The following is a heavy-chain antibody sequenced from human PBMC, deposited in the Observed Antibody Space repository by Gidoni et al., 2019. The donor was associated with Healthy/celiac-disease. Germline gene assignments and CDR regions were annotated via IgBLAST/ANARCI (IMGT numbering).Heavy chain of an antibody. V-gene: IGHV4-30-4*01. Sequence: QVQLQESGPGLVKPSQTLSLTCTVSGGSIRSGDYYWSWIRQPPGKGLEWIGYIYYSGSTYYKPSLKSRVTISVDTSKNQFSLKLSSVTAADTAVYYCARVSPIVVPAAPFDYWGQGTLVTVSS. CDR2: IYYSGST. CDR1: GGSIRSGDYY. D-gene: IGHD2-2*01. CDR3: ARVSPIVVPAAPFDY. J-gene: IGHJ4*02.